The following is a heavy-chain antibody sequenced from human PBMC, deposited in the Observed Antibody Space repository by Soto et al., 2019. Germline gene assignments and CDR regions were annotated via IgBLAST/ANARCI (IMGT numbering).Heavy chain of an antibody. CDR1: GYPFTTYG. CDR3: ARDREAARPGWFDP. CDR2: ISAYNGNT. Sequence: GASVKVSCKASGYPFTTYGLSWVRQAPGQGFEWLGWISAYNGNTNYAQRFQGRVTMTTDTPTSSAYMELRSLRSDDTAVYYCARDREAARPGWFDPWGQGTLVTVSS. V-gene: IGHV1-18*04. D-gene: IGHD6-6*01. J-gene: IGHJ5*02.